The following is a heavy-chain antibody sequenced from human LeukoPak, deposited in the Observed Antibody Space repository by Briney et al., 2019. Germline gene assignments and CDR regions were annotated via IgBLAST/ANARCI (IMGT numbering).Heavy chain of an antibody. CDR3: ARAPSEIGGYYPEYFRH. CDR2: ISSGGDTI. J-gene: IGHJ1*01. D-gene: IGHD3-22*01. Sequence: PGGSLRLSCAVSGFAFSDYYMSWIRQAPGKGLEWLSYISSGGDTIYYADSVKGRFTISRDNANNTLSLQMNSLRPEDTGVYYCARAPSEIGGYYPEYFRHWGQGTLVTVSS. CDR1: GFAFSDYY. V-gene: IGHV3-11*04.